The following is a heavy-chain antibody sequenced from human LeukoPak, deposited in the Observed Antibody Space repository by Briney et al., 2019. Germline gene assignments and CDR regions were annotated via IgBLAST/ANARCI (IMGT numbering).Heavy chain of an antibody. CDR3: AKGEGSMIVN. D-gene: IGHD3-22*01. CDR1: GFTFDDYA. Sequence: SLRLSCAASGFTFDDYAMHWVRQAPGQGLEWVSGISWNSGNIGYADSVKGRFTISRDNAKNSLYLQMNSLRAEDTALYYCAKGEGSMIVNWGQGTLVTVSS. J-gene: IGHJ4*02. CDR2: ISWNSGNI. V-gene: IGHV3-9*01.